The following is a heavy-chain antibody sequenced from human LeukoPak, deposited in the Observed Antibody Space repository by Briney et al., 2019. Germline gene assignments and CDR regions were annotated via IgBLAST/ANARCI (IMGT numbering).Heavy chain of an antibody. D-gene: IGHD2/OR15-2a*01. CDR1: GGSISSYY. J-gene: IGHJ3*02. V-gene: IGHV4-59*01. CDR2: IYYSGST. Sequence: SETLSLTCTVSGGSISSYYWSWIRQPPGKGLEWIGYIYYSGSTNYNPSLKSRVTISVDTSKNQFSLKLTSVTAADTAVYYCARGLTFLDAFDIWGQGTMVTVSS. CDR3: ARGLTFLDAFDI.